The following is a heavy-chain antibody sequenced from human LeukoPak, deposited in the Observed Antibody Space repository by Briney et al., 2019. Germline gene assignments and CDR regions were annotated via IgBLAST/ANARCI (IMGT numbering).Heavy chain of an antibody. Sequence: GSLRLSCAASGFTFDDYGMSWVRQAPGKGLEWVSGINWNGGSTYYADSVKGRFTISRDNSKNTLYLQMNTLRAEDTAVYYCAKFRPVASVAGTIFHYWGQGTLVTVSS. V-gene: IGHV3-23*01. J-gene: IGHJ4*02. CDR1: GFTFDDYG. D-gene: IGHD6-19*01. CDR3: AKFRPVASVAGTIFHY. CDR2: INWNGGST.